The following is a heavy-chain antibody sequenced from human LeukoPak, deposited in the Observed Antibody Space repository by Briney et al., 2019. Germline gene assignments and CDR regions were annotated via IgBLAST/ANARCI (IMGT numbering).Heavy chain of an antibody. CDR1: GFTFSSYN. CDR2: ISLSSTSI. CDR3: ARVYYDSSGYPTTDAFDI. V-gene: IGHV3-48*01. D-gene: IGHD3-22*01. Sequence: GGSLRLSCAASGFTFSSYNMNWVRQAPGKGLEWVSYISLSSTSIYYADSVMGRFTISRDNAKKSLYLQMNSLKAEDTAVYYCARVYYDSSGYPTTDAFDIWGQGTMVTVSS. J-gene: IGHJ3*02.